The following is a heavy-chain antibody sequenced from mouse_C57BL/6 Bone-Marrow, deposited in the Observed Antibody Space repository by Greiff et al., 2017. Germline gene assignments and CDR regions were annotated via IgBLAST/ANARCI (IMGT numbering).Heavy chain of an antibody. J-gene: IGHJ2*01. V-gene: IGHV1-64*01. Sequence: VQPQQPGGEPGKPGALVKLSCKASCYTFTSHWMHWVKQRPGQGLEWIGMIHPNSGSTNYNEKFKSKATLTVDKSSSTAYMQLSSLTSEDSAVYYCARGLWVYWGQGTTLTVSS. CDR2: IHPNSGST. CDR3: ARGLWVY. CDR1: CYTFTSHW. D-gene: IGHD1-1*02.